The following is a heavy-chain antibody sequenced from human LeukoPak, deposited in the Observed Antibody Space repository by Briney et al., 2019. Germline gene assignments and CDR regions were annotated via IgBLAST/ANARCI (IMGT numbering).Heavy chain of an antibody. CDR2: IIPIFGTA. CDR3: AREGVGAPRAEYFQH. D-gene: IGHD1-26*01. Sequence: ASVKVSCKASGGTFSSYAISWVRQSPGQGLEWMGGIIPIFGTANYAQKFQGRVTITADESTSTAYMELSSLRSEDTAVYYCAREGVGAPRAEYFQHWGQGTLVTVSS. CDR1: GGTFSSYA. V-gene: IGHV1-69*13. J-gene: IGHJ1*01.